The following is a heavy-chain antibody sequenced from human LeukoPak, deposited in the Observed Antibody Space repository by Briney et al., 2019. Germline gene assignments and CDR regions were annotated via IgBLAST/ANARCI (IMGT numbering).Heavy chain of an antibody. CDR3: ARDRQFRLHDP. J-gene: IGHJ5*02. Sequence: PGGSLRLSCTASGFTFSDYYMTWIRQAPGKGLEWLSYISVSGGSVSYADSVKGRFTISRDNARNSVYLQIDSLRVEDTAMYYCARDRQFRLHDPWGQGILVTVSS. CDR1: GFTFSDYY. D-gene: IGHD3-16*01. V-gene: IGHV3-11*01. CDR2: ISVSGGSV.